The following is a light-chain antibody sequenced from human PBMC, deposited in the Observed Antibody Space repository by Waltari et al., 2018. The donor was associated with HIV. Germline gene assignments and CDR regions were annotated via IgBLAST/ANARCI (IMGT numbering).Light chain of an antibody. Sequence: DIMMTQTPLSLSVTPGQPASISCKSNQSRQHNNGKTYFYWYLQKSGQPAQRLIYEVSNRFSGVPYRFSGSGSGTDFTLKISRVEAEDVGVYYCLQSLQLPLTFGGGTKVEIK. V-gene: IGKV2D-29*01. CDR2: EVS. CDR3: LQSLQLPLT. J-gene: IGKJ4*01. CDR1: QSRQHNNGKTY.